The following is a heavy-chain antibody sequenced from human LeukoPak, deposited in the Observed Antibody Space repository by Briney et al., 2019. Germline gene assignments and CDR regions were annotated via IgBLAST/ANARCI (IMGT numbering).Heavy chain of an antibody. D-gene: IGHD6-19*01. J-gene: IGHJ4*02. Sequence: SETLSLTCTVSGVSISGYYWSWIRQPAGKGLVWIGRIYTSGGTNYNPSLKSRVTMSLDTSKNQFSLKLSSVTAADTAVYYCARGPGYSSGWFDYWGQGTLVTVSS. V-gene: IGHV4-4*07. CDR3: ARGPGYSSGWFDY. CDR1: GVSISGYY. CDR2: IYTSGGT.